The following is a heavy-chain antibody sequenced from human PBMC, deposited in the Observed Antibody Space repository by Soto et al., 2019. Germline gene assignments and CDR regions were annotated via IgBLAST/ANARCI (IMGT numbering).Heavy chain of an antibody. CDR1: GYTFTSYY. V-gene: IGHV1-46*01. CDR3: ARGITMIVVVIPGAFDI. Sequence: SVKVSSKASGYTFTSYYMHWVRQAPVQGLEWMGIINPSGGSTSYAQKFQGRVTMTRDTSTSTVYMELSSLRSEDTAVYYCARGITMIVVVIPGAFDIWGQGTMVTVSS. J-gene: IGHJ3*02. D-gene: IGHD3-22*01. CDR2: INPSGGST.